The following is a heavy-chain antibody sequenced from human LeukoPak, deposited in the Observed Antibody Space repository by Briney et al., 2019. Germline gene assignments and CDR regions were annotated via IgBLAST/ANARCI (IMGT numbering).Heavy chain of an antibody. CDR2: TYYSGST. J-gene: IGHJ3*02. V-gene: IGHV4-31*03. Sequence: PSETLSLTCTVSGGSISSGGYYWSWIRQHPGKGLEWIGYTYYSGSTYYNPSLKSRVTISVDTSKNQFSLKLSSVTAADTAVYYCARANSDAFDIWGQGTMVTVSS. CDR1: GGSISSGGYY. D-gene: IGHD1-7*01. CDR3: ARANSDAFDI.